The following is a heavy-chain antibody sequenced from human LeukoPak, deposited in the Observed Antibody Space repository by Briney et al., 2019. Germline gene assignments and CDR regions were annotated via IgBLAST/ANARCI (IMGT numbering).Heavy chain of an antibody. J-gene: IGHJ4*02. CDR3: ARWRRGGWSLVY. Sequence: GGSLSLYCAASGFTVSSNYMTWVRQAPGKGLEWVLHIYSGGSTYYADSVKGRFTISRDNSKNTLYVQMNSLRADATAVYYCARWRRGGWSLVYWGQGTLVTVSS. D-gene: IGHD6-19*01. CDR2: IYSGGST. CDR1: GFTVSSNY. V-gene: IGHV3-53*01.